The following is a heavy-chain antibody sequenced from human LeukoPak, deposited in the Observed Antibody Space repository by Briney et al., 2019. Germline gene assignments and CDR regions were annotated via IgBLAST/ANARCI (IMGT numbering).Heavy chain of an antibody. CDR3: ASPWGYGSGI. CDR1: GGSFSGYY. D-gene: IGHD3-10*01. J-gene: IGHJ4*02. Sequence: KTSETLSLTCAVYGGSFSGYYWSWIRQPPGKGLEWIEEINHSGSTNYNPSLKSRVTISVDTSKKQFSLKLSSVTAADTAMYYCASPWGYGSGIWGQGTLVTVSS. V-gene: IGHV4-34*01. CDR2: INHSGST.